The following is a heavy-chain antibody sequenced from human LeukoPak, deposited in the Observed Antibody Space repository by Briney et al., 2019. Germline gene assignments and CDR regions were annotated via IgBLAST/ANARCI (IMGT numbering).Heavy chain of an antibody. CDR3: AKVSDILTGPFDY. V-gene: IGHV3-30*18. CDR2: VSYDGSNK. Sequence: GRSLRLSCATSGFTFSSYGMHWVRQAPGKGLEWVAVVSYDGSNKYYADSVKGRFTISRDNSKNTLYLQMNSLRAEDTAVYYCAKVSDILTGPFDYWGQGTLVTVSS. CDR1: GFTFSSYG. J-gene: IGHJ4*02. D-gene: IGHD3-9*01.